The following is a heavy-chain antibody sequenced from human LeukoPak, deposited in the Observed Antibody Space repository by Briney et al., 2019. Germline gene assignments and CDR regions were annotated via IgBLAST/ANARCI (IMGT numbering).Heavy chain of an antibody. CDR2: IKQDGSEK. D-gene: IGHD3-3*01. J-gene: IGHJ4*02. V-gene: IGHV3-7*01. Sequence: GGSLRLSCAASGFTFSSYWMSWVRQAPGKGLEWVANIKQDGSEKYYVDSVKGRFTISRDNAKNSLYLQMNSLRAEDTAVYYCARGGGYYDFPGGYWGQGTLVTVSS. CDR3: ARGGGYYDFPGGY. CDR1: GFTFSSYW.